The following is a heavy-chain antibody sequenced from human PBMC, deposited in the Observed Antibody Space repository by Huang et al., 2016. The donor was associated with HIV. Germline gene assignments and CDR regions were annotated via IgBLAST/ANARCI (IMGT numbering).Heavy chain of an antibody. CDR1: GYEFSSSW. J-gene: IGHJ5*02. Sequence: EVQLVQSGAEVRKPGESLRISCKTSGYEFSSSWIAWVRQTPGGGLEWMEISAPGDAETRYCLAFERQVTMSVDKSNNTAFLQWGGLKASDSALYFCTRLFPELESFYTPLYRGGTHNWFDPWGQGTLVIVS. D-gene: IGHD3-10*01. CDR3: TRLFPELESFYTPLYRGGTHNWFDP. V-gene: IGHV5-51*01. CDR2: SAPGDAET.